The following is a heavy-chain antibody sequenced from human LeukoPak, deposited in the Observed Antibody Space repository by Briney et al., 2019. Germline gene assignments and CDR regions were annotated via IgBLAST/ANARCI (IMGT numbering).Heavy chain of an antibody. CDR1: GYTLTELS. J-gene: IGHJ3*02. V-gene: IGHV1-24*01. D-gene: IGHD3-22*01. CDR3: ATFLVVMAAFDI. CDR2: FDPEDGET. Sequence: ASVKVSFKVSGYTLTELSMHWVRQAPGKGLEWMGGFDPEDGETIYAQKFQGRVTMTEDTSTDTAYMELSSLRSEDTAVYYCATFLVVMAAFDIWGQGTMVTVSS.